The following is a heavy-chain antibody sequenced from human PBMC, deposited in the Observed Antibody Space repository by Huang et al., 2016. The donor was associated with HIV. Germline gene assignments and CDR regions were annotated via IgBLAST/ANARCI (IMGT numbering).Heavy chain of an antibody. D-gene: IGHD3-22*01. V-gene: IGHV3-30*02. CDR3: ARGDYYDSSGYHPGYFDY. J-gene: IGHJ4*02. CDR2: IRNDGMKK. CDR1: GFILSNYG. Sequence: VQLIESGGGVVQPGKSLRLSCATSGFILSNYGRTWVRQAAGKGFNGVAFIRNDGMKKNYADSVVGRFTFGRYNGNNTLFLQMRSLGVDDTAVYYCARGDYYDSSGYHPGYFDYWGQGILVTVSS.